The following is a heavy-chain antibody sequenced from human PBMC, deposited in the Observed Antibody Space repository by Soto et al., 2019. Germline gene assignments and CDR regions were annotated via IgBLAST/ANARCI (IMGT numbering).Heavy chain of an antibody. V-gene: IGHV4-61*01. CDR3: ARTTAVPNTLRSRYFFDY. Sequence: PSETLSLTCSVSGGSVSDKTYYWSWNRPAPGQRLEWIGYVYYSGTTNYNPSLKSRVTISVDLSKNRFARRLSSVTTADTALYYCARTTAVPNTLRSRYFFDYWGQGTLVTVSS. J-gene: IGHJ4*02. D-gene: IGHD4-17*01. CDR1: GGSVSDKTYY. CDR2: VYYSGTT.